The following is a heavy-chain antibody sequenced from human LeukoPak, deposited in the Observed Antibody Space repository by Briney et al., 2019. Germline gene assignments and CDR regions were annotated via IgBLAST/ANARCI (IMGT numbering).Heavy chain of an antibody. CDR1: GGSISSGDYY. V-gene: IGHV4-30-4*01. CDR2: IYYSGST. CDR3: ASQRDIVASFDY. J-gene: IGHJ4*02. Sequence: PSETLSLTCTVSGGSISSGDYYWSWIRQPPGKGLEWIGYIYYSGSTYYNPSLKSRVTISVDTSKNQFSLKLSSVTAADTAVYYCASQRDIVASFDYWGQGTLVTVSS. D-gene: IGHD5-12*01.